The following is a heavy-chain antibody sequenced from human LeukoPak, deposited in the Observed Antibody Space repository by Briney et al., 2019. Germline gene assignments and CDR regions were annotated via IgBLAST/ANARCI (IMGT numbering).Heavy chain of an antibody. V-gene: IGHV3-33*01. CDR2: IWYDGSNK. Sequence: GGSLRLSCAASGFTFSSYGMHWVRQAPGKGLEWVAVIWYDGSNKYYADSVKGRFTISRDNSKNTLYLQMNSLRAEDTAVYYCARDCLTGYNYYGMDVWGQGTTVTVSS. CDR1: GFTFSSYG. J-gene: IGHJ6*02. CDR3: ARDCLTGYNYYGMDV. D-gene: IGHD3-16*01.